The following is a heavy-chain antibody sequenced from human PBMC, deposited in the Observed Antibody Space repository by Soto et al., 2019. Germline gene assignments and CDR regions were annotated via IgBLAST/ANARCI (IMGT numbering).Heavy chain of an antibody. CDR1: GGSISSSSYY. CDR2: IYYSGST. CDR3: ARGRNSAFDY. D-gene: IGHD1-26*01. Sequence: PSETLSLTCTVSGGSISSSSYYWGWIRQPPGKGLEWIGSIYYSGSTYYNLSLKSRVTISVDTSKNQFSLQVNFVTPEDTAVYYCARGRNSAFDYWGQGTLVTVSS. J-gene: IGHJ4*02. V-gene: IGHV4-39*01.